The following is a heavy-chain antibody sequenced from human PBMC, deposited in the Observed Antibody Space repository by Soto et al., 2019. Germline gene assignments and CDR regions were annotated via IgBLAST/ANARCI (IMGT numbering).Heavy chain of an antibody. J-gene: IGHJ5*02. CDR3: ARGTSYSISWYYNWLDP. V-gene: IGHV4-59*01. CDR1: GGSISSYY. Sequence: SETLSLTRTVSGGSISSYYWTWIRQPPGKGLEWIGYIYYSGSTDYNPSLKSRVTISADTSKNQFSLRLTSVTAADTAVYYCARGTSYSISWYYNWLDPWGQGTLVTVSS. D-gene: IGHD2-2*01. CDR2: IYYSGST.